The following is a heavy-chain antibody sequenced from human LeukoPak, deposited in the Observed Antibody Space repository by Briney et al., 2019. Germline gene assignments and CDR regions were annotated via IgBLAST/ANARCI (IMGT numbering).Heavy chain of an antibody. J-gene: IGHJ3*02. V-gene: IGHV1-2*06. CDR3: ARVTTMIVVDDAFDI. Sequence: ASVKVSCKASGYTFTSYYMHWVRQAPGQGLEWMGRINPNSGGTNYAQKFQGRVTMTRDTSISTAYMELSRLRSDDTAVYYCARVTTMIVVDDAFDIWGQGTMVTVSS. CDR1: GYTFTSYY. CDR2: INPNSGGT. D-gene: IGHD3-22*01.